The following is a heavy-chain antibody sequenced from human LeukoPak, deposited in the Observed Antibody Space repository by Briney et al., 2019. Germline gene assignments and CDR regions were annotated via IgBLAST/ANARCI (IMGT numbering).Heavy chain of an antibody. CDR3: ARDPYVDYDYVWGSYRHDAFDI. D-gene: IGHD3-16*02. Sequence: SETLSLTCTVSGYSISSGYYWGWIRQPPGKGLEWIGSIYHSGSTYYNPSLKSRVTISVDTSKNQFSLKLSSVTAADTAVYYCARDPYVDYDYVWGSYRHDAFDIWGQGTMVTVSS. V-gene: IGHV4-38-2*02. CDR2: IYHSGST. CDR1: GYSISSGYY. J-gene: IGHJ3*02.